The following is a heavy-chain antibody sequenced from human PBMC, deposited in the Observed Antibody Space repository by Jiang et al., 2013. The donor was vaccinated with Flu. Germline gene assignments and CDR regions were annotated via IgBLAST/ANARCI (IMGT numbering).Heavy chain of an antibody. CDR3: THLNDGNAFDI. CDR2: IDWDDDK. J-gene: IGHJ3*02. Sequence: KPTQTLTLTCSFSGFSLSTSGMRASWIRQPPGKALEWLARIDWDDDKFYSTSLKTRLTISKDTSKNQVLLTLTNMDPVDTATYYCTHLNDGNAFDIWGQGTMVTVSS. V-gene: IGHV2-70*04. D-gene: IGHD1-14*01. CDR1: GFSLSTSGMR.